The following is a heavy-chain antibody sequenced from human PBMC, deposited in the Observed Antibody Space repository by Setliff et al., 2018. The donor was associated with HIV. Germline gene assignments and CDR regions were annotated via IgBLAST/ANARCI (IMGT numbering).Heavy chain of an antibody. D-gene: IGHD6-19*01. CDR2: IDPGDSDT. Sequence: GESLKISCKGSGYSFTNYWIGWVRQMPGKGLEWRGIIDPGDSDTRYSPSFQGQVTMSVDKSISTAFLQWSSLAASDTAMYYCVRDQIGDVQVAGTWGTWGQGTLVTVSS. CDR3: VRDQIGDVQVAGTWGT. CDR1: GYSFTNYW. J-gene: IGHJ5*02. V-gene: IGHV5-51*01.